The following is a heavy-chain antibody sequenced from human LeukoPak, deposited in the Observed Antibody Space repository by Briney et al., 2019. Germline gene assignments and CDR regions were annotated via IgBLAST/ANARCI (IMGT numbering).Heavy chain of an antibody. Sequence: PPGGSLRLSCAASGFTFSSYAMSWVRQAPGKGLEWVSAISGSGGSTYYADSVKGRFTISRDNSENTLYLQMNSLRAEDTAVYYCAKSQLWFSPFGYWGQGTLVTVSS. D-gene: IGHD5-18*01. CDR1: GFTFSSYA. J-gene: IGHJ4*02. CDR2: ISGSGGST. CDR3: AKSQLWFSPFGY. V-gene: IGHV3-23*01.